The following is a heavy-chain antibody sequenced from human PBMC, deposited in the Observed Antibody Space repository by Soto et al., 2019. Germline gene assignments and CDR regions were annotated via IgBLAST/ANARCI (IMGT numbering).Heavy chain of an antibody. CDR3: ARETCGGDCYLMGGYFDY. CDR2: IYSGGST. D-gene: IGHD2-21*01. Sequence: GGSPRLSCAASGFTVSSNYMSWVRQAPGKGLEWVSVIYSGGSTYYADSVKGRFTISRDNSKNTLYLQMNSLRAEDTAVYYCARETCGGDCYLMGGYFDYWGQGTLVTVSS. V-gene: IGHV3-66*01. CDR1: GFTVSSNY. J-gene: IGHJ4*02.